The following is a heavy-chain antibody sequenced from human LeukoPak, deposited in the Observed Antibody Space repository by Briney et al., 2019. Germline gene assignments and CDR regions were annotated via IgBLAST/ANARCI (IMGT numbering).Heavy chain of an antibody. J-gene: IGHJ4*02. CDR1: GFTFSSYW. Sequence: GGSLRLSCAASGFTFSSYWMSWVRQAPGKGLEWVSYISSSGSTIYYADSVKGRFTISRDNAKNSLYLQMNSLRAEDTAVYYCARDLDDFWSGYYDYWGQGTLVTVSS. CDR2: ISSSGSTI. CDR3: ARDLDDFWSGYYDY. V-gene: IGHV3-48*04. D-gene: IGHD3-3*01.